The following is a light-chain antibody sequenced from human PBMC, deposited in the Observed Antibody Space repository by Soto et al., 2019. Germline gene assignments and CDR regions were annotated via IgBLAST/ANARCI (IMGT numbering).Light chain of an antibody. Sequence: IVLTQSAATLSLSPGKRATLSCRASQNISNYLIWYQQRPGKSPKLLVYWASTLESGVPSRFSGSGSGTEFTLSISSLQSEDFAVYYCHQYNFWPSFGQGTKV. CDR3: HQYNFWPS. V-gene: IGKV3-15*01. J-gene: IGKJ1*01. CDR1: QNISNY. CDR2: WAS.